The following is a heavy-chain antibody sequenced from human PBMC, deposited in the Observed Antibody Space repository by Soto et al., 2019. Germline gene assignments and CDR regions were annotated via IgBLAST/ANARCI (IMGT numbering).Heavy chain of an antibody. Sequence: SETLSLTCDVSGGSISSGGYSWSWIRQPTGKGLEWIVYIYHSGSTYYNPSLKSRVTISVNRSKNQLSLKLSSVTAADTAVYYCASMIAARPHDDFDIWGQGTMVTVSS. CDR3: ASMIAARPHDDFDI. CDR1: GGSISSGGYS. D-gene: IGHD6-6*01. J-gene: IGHJ3*02. V-gene: IGHV4-30-2*01. CDR2: IYHSGST.